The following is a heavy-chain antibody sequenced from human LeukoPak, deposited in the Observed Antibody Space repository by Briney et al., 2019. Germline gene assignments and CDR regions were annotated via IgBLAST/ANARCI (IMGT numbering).Heavy chain of an antibody. CDR1: GYTFTSYD. J-gene: IGHJ5*02. CDR2: IIPIFGTA. CDR3: ASDHLQYSEGNWFDP. Sequence: GASVKVSCKASGYTFTSYDINWVRQAPGQGLEWMGRIIPIFGTANYAQKFQGRVTITTDESTSTAYMELSSLRSEDTAVYYCASDHLQYSEGNWFDPWGQGTLVTVSS. V-gene: IGHV1-69*05. D-gene: IGHD5-24*01.